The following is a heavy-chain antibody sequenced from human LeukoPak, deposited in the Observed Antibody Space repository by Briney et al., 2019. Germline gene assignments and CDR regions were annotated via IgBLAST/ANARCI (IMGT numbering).Heavy chain of an antibody. D-gene: IGHD6-19*01. CDR3: AKGSEAGGWYGDFDY. CDR2: ISGSGGST. J-gene: IGHJ4*02. Sequence: GGSLRLSCAASGFTFSSYAMSWGRQAPGKGLEWVSAISGSGGSTYYADSVKGRFTISRDNSKNTLYLQMNSLRAEDTAVYYCAKGSEAGGWYGDFDYWGQGTLVTVSS. CDR1: GFTFSSYA. V-gene: IGHV3-23*01.